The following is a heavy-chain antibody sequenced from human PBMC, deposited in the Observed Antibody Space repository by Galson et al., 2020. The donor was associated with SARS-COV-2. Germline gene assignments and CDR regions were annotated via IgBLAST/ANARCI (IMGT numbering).Heavy chain of an antibody. CDR2: IWYDGSNK. CDR3: AKDLSFAGATTVEYFVL. J-gene: IGHJ2*01. CDR1: GFTFSSYG. D-gene: IGHD4-17*01. V-gene: IGHV3-33*06. Sequence: GGSLRLSCAASGFTFSSYGMHWVRQAPGKGLEWVAVIWYDGSNKYYADSVKGRFTISRDNSKNTLYLQMNSLRAEDTAVYYCAKDLSFAGATTVEYFVLWGRGSLVTVSS.